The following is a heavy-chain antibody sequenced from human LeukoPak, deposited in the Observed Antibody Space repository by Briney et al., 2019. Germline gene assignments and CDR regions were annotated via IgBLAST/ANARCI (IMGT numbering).Heavy chain of an antibody. CDR3: ACPLRNYYYYGMDV. V-gene: IGHV1-2*02. J-gene: IGHJ6*02. CDR2: INPNSGGT. Sequence: ASVKVCCKASGYTFTGYYMHWVRQAPGHGLEWMGWINPNSGGTNYAQKFQGRVTMTRDTSISTAYMELSRLRSDDTAVYYCACPLRNYYYYGMDVWGQGTTVTVSS. CDR1: GYTFTGYY.